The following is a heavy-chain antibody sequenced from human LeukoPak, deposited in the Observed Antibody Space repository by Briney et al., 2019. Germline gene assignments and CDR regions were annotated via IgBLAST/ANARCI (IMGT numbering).Heavy chain of an antibody. CDR1: GGSISSSGYY. CDR3: ARQRYSSSSTFFDY. J-gene: IGHJ4*02. CDR2: IYYSGST. Sequence: SETLSLTCTVSGGSISSSGYYWGWIRQPPGKGLEWIGSIYYSGSTNYNPSLKSRVTISVDTSKNQFSLKLSSVTAADTAVYYCARQRYSSSSTFFDYWGQGTLVTVSS. V-gene: IGHV4-39*01. D-gene: IGHD6-6*01.